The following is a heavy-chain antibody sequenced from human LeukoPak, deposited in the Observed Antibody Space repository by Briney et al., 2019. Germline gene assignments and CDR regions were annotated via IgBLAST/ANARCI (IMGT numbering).Heavy chain of an antibody. D-gene: IGHD2-15*01. V-gene: IGHV5-51*01. Sequence: GESLKISRKGSGYNFTTYWIGWVRQMPGKGLEWMGIIYPGDSDTRYSPSFQGQVTISADKSISTAYLQWSSVKASDTAMYYCARRGYSDTYFDYWGQGTLVTVSS. CDR3: ARRGYSDTYFDY. CDR1: GYNFTTYW. J-gene: IGHJ4*02. CDR2: IYPGDSDT.